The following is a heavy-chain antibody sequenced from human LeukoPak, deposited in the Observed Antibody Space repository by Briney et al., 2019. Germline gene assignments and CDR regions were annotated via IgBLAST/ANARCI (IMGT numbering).Heavy chain of an antibody. CDR2: ISAYNGNT. CDR1: GYTFTSYG. D-gene: IGHD6-19*01. CDR3: ASHLYSSGWYHFEY. J-gene: IGHJ4*02. V-gene: IGHV1-18*01. Sequence: GASVKVSCKASGYTFTSYGISWVRQAPGQGLEWMGWISAYNGNTNYAQKLQGRVTMTTDTSTSTAYMELRSLRSDDTAVYYCASHLYSSGWYHFEYWGQGTLVTVSS.